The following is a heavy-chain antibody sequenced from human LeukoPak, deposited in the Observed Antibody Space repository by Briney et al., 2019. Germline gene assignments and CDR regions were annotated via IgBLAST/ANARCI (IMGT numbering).Heavy chain of an antibody. CDR1: GGSFSGYY. V-gene: IGHV4-34*01. CDR3: ARRLGTVVDY. D-gene: IGHD4-17*01. Sequence: SSETLSLTCAVYGGSFSGYYWSWIRQPPGKGLEWIGEINHSGSTNYNPSLKSRVTISVDTSKNQFSLKLSSVTAADTAVYYCARRLGTVVDYWGQGTLVTVSS. J-gene: IGHJ4*02. CDR2: INHSGST.